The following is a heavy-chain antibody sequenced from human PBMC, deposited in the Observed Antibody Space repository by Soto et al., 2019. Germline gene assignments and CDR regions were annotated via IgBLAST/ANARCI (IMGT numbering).Heavy chain of an antibody. CDR3: AREYCSGGSCYRSHYYYGMDV. Sequence: QVQLVQSGADVKKPGSSVKVSCKASGGTFSSYAISWVRQAPGQGLEWMGGIIPIFGTANYAQKFQGRVTITADESTSTAYMVLSSLRSEDTAVYYCAREYCSGGSCYRSHYYYGMDVWGQGTTVTVSS. CDR1: GGTFSSYA. CDR2: IIPIFGTA. J-gene: IGHJ6*02. D-gene: IGHD2-15*01. V-gene: IGHV1-69*01.